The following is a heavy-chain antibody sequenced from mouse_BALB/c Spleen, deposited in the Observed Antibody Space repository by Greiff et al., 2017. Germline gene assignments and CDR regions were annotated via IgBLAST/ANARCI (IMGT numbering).Heavy chain of an antibody. Sequence: DVKLVESGGGLVKPGGSLKLSCAASGFTFSDYYMYWVRQTPEKRLEWVATISDGGSYTYYPDSVKGRFTISRDNAKNNLYLQMSSLKSEDTAMYYCARGNLYAMDYWGQGTSVTVSS. CDR2: ISDGGSYT. D-gene: IGHD2-1*01. CDR3: ARGNLYAMDY. CDR1: GFTFSDYY. J-gene: IGHJ4*01. V-gene: IGHV5-4*02.